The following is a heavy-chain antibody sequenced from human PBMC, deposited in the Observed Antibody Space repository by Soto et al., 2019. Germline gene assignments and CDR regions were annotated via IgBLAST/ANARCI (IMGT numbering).Heavy chain of an antibody. CDR2: ISSNGGST. J-gene: IGHJ4*02. V-gene: IGHV3-64*01. D-gene: IGHD5-12*01. CDR3: ARRGYSGYGIDY. Sequence: GGSLRLSCAASGFTFSSYAMHWVRQAPGKGLEYVSDISSNGGSTYYANSVKGRFTISRDNSKNTLYLQMGSLRAEDMAVYYCARRGYSGYGIDYWGQGTLVTVSS. CDR1: GFTFSSYA.